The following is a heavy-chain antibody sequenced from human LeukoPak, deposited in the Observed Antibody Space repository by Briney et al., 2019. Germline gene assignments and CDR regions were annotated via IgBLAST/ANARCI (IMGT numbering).Heavy chain of an antibody. J-gene: IGHJ4*02. D-gene: IGHD3-22*01. CDR2: INPNSGGT. Sequence: ASVEVSFKASGYTFTGYYMHWVRQAPGQGLEWMGWINPNSGGTNYAQKFQGRVTMTRDTSISTAYMELSRLRSDDTAVYYCARDGEEYYYDSSGYYARYWGQGTLVTVSS. V-gene: IGHV1-2*02. CDR1: GYTFTGYY. CDR3: ARDGEEYYYDSSGYYARY.